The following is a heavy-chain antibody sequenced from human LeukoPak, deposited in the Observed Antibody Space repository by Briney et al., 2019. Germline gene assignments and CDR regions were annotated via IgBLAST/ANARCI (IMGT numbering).Heavy chain of an antibody. CDR3: ARELWVPRAVTGVFDY. Sequence: GGSLRLSCAASGFTFSNAWMSWVRQAPGKGLEWVGRIKSKTDGGTTDFAAPVKGRFTISRDNSKNTLFLQMNSLRAEDMAVYYCARELWVPRAVTGVFDYWGQGTLVTVSS. J-gene: IGHJ4*02. D-gene: IGHD2-21*02. CDR2: IKSKTDGGTT. CDR1: GFTFSNAW. V-gene: IGHV3-15*01.